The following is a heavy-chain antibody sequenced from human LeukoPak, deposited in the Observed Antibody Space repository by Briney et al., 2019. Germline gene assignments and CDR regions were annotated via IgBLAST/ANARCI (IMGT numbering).Heavy chain of an antibody. CDR1: GFIFNSYG. J-gene: IGHJ4*02. CDR2: IRYDGSNK. CDR3: ATLPYYYDSSGSYYFGY. V-gene: IGHV3-30*02. D-gene: IGHD3-22*01. Sequence: GGSLRLSCAASGFIFNSYGMHWVRQAPGKGLEWVAFIRYDGSNKYYADSVEGRFTISRDNSKNTLYLQMNSLRVEDTAVYYCATLPYYYDSSGSYYFGYWGQGTLVTVSS.